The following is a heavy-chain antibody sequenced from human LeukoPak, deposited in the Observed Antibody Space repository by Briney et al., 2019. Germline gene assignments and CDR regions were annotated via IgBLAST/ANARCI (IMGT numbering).Heavy chain of an antibody. CDR3: AREGRWSSGWFYYFDY. Sequence: SETLSLTCTVSGGSISSYYWSWIRQPPGKGLEWIGYIHTSGSTNYNPSLKSRVTISVDTSKNQFSLKLSSVTAADTAVYYCAREGRWSSGWFYYFDYWGQGTLVTVSS. J-gene: IGHJ4*02. CDR2: IHTSGST. V-gene: IGHV4-4*09. D-gene: IGHD6-19*01. CDR1: GGSISSYY.